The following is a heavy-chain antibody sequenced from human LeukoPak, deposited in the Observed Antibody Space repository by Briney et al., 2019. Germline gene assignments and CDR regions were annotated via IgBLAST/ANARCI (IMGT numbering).Heavy chain of an antibody. V-gene: IGHV4-59*08. D-gene: IGHD6-13*01. CDR1: GASVTNYY. Sequence: SETLSLTCTVSGASVTNYYWSWIRQPPGKGLEWIGYIFYSGSTNYNPSLKSRLSISLDTSKNQFSLKLRSVTAADTAVYYCASRSPGIAAAGFDFWGQGTLVAVSS. CDR3: ASRSPGIAAAGFDF. CDR2: IFYSGST. J-gene: IGHJ4*02.